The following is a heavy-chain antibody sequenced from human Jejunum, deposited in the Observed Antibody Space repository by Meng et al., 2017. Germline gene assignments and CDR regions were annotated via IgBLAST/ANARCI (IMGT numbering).Heavy chain of an antibody. CDR3: ADGRNYHSGSHP. CDR1: GFSFSTCW. CDR2: IKQDGSEK. D-gene: IGHD3-16*01. Sequence: GESLKISCVASGFSFSTCWMAWVRQAPGEGLEWVANIKQDGSEKNYVDSVKGQFTISRDDAKNSLYLQMNSLRAEDTAVYFCADGRNYHSGSHPWGQGTLVTVSS. V-gene: IGHV3-7*01. J-gene: IGHJ5*02.